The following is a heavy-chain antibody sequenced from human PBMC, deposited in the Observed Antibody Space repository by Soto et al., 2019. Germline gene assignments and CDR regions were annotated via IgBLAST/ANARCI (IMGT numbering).Heavy chain of an antibody. J-gene: IGHJ6*03. V-gene: IGHV4-31*03. CDR1: GGSISSGGYY. CDR3: ARGGDIVVVPAAYYYMDV. CDR2: IYYSGST. Sequence: QVQLQESGPGLVKPSQTLSLTCTVSGGSISSGGYYWSWIRQHPGKGLEWIGYIYYSGSTYYNPSLKSRVTISVDTSKKQFSLKMSSVTAADTAVYYCARGGDIVVVPAAYYYMDVWGKGTTVTVSS. D-gene: IGHD2-2*01.